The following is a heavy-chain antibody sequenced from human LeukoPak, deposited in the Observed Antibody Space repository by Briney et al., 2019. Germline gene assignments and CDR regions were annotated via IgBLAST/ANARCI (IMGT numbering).Heavy chain of an antibody. V-gene: IGHV4-30-2*01. CDR2: INHSGST. CDR1: GGSISSGGYY. CDR3: ASGQWLVLS. D-gene: IGHD6-19*01. Sequence: PSQTLSLTCTVSGGSISSGGYYWSWIRQPPGKGLEWIGEINHSGSTNYNPSLKSRVTISVDTSKNQFSLKLSSVTAADTAVYYCASGQWLVLSWGQGTLVTVSS. J-gene: IGHJ5*02.